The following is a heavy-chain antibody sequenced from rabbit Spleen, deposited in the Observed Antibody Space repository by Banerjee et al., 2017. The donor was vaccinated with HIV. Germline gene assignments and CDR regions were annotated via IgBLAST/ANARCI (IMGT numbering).Heavy chain of an antibody. V-gene: IGHV1S40*01. J-gene: IGHJ3*01. D-gene: IGHD4-1*01. CDR2: INIVTGKT. Sequence: QSLEESGGDLVKPRASLTLTCTASGFSFSSSYWICWVRQAPGKGLEWIACINIVTGKTVYASWAKGRFIMSRTSSTTVTLQMTSLTAADTATYFCARDGISFVSSGWGLTRLDLWARAPWSPS. CDR1: GFSFSSSYW. CDR3: ARDGISFVSSGWGLTRLDL.